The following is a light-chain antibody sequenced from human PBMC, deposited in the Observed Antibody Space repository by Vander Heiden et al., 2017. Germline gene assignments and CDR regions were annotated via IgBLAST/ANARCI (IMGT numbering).Light chain of an antibody. CDR3: QQRNSYPRIN. Sequence: DIQLTQSPSFLSASVGDRVTITCRASQGVSSYLAWYQRKPGKAPKLLIYAASTLQSGVPSGFSGSGSGTEFTLTISSLQPEDFATYCCQQRNSYPRINFGQGTRLEIK. J-gene: IGKJ5*01. V-gene: IGKV1-9*01. CDR1: QGVSSY. CDR2: AAS.